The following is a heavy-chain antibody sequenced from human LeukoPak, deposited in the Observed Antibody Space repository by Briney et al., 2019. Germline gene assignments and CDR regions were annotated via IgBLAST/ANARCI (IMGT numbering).Heavy chain of an antibody. Sequence: PGGSLRLSCAASGFTFSSYTMHWVRQAPGKGLEWVSYISSSSSTIYYADSVKGRFTISRDNAKNSLYLQMNSLRAEDTAVYYCAKEAGGLFDPWGQGTLVTVSS. CDR1: GFTFSSYT. V-gene: IGHV3-48*01. D-gene: IGHD1-26*01. CDR2: ISSSSSTI. CDR3: AKEAGGLFDP. J-gene: IGHJ5*02.